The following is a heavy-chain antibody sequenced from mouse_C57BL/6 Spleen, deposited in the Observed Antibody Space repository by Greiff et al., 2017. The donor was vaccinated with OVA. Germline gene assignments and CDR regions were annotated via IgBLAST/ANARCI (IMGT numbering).Heavy chain of an antibody. CDR2: IYPGNGDT. V-gene: IGHV1-12*01. CDR1: GYTFTSYN. CDR3: ARWHYGSSYVGYFDY. D-gene: IGHD1-1*01. J-gene: IGHJ2*01. Sequence: SGAELVRPGASVKMSCKASGYTFTSYNMHWVKQTPRQGLEWIGAIYPGNGDTSYNQKFKGKATLTVDKSSSTAYMQLSSLTSEDSAVYFCARWHYGSSYVGYFDYWGQGTTLTVSS.